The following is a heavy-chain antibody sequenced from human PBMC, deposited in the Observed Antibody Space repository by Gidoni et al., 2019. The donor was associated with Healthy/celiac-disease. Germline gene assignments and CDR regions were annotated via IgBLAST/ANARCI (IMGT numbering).Heavy chain of an antibody. CDR1: GFTFSSNA. CDR3: AKVVGAQSRGFDY. J-gene: IGHJ4*02. Sequence: EVQLSESGGGLVQPGRSLRRSCAASGFTFSSNAMGWVRQAPGTGLEWGSAISGIGGNTYYADSVKGRFTISRDNSKTTLYLQMNSLRAEDTAVYYCAKVVGAQSRGFDYWGQGTLVTVSS. V-gene: IGHV3-23*01. CDR2: ISGIGGNT. D-gene: IGHD1-26*01.